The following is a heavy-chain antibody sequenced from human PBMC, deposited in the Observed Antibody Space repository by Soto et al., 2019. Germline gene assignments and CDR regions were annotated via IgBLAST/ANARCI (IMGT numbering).Heavy chain of an antibody. V-gene: IGHV6-1*01. D-gene: IGHD1-26*01. CDR1: GDSVSRNSAA. Sequence: PSQTLSLTCAISGDSVSRNSAAWNWIRQSPSRGLEWLGRTYYRSKWYNDYAVSVKSRITINPDTSKNQFSLQLNSVTPEDTAVYYCARGSSRVGGLYYYYGMDVWGQGTTVTVSS. CDR2: TYYRSKWYN. J-gene: IGHJ6*02. CDR3: ARGSSRVGGLYYYYGMDV.